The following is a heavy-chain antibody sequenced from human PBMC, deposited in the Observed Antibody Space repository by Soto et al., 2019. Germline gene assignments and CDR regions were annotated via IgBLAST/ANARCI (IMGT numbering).Heavy chain of an antibody. Sequence: GGSLRLSCAASGFTFSSYAMSWVRQAPGKGLEWVSAISGSGGSTYYADSVKGRFTISRDNSKNTLYLQMNSLRAEDTAVYYCAKGPYDFWSGYYLNYYYYYMDVWGKGTTVTVSS. V-gene: IGHV3-23*01. CDR2: ISGSGGST. CDR3: AKGPYDFWSGYYLNYYYYYMDV. J-gene: IGHJ6*03. D-gene: IGHD3-3*01. CDR1: GFTFSSYA.